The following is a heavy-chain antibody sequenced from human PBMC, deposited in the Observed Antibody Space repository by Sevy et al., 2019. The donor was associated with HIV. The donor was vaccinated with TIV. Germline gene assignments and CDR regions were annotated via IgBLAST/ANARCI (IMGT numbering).Heavy chain of an antibody. CDR3: TGIGDYYGSGSYYNHLDY. Sequence: GGSLRLSCAASGFTFSNAWMSWVRQAPGKGLEWVGRIKSKTDGGTTDYAAPVKGRFTISRDDSKNTLYLQMNSLKTEDTAVYYYTGIGDYYGSGSYYNHLDYWGQGTLVTVSS. CDR2: IKSKTDGGTT. D-gene: IGHD3-10*01. V-gene: IGHV3-15*01. J-gene: IGHJ4*02. CDR1: GFTFSNAW.